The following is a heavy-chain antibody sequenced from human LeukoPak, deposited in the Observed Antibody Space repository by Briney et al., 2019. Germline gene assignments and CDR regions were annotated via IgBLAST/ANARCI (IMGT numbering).Heavy chain of an antibody. J-gene: IGHJ6*02. CDR2: MNPNSGNT. CDR3: ARVAAPWDWYYGMDV. D-gene: IGHD3/OR15-3a*01. Sequence: ASVKVSCKASGYTFTSYDINWVRQATGQGLEWMGWMNPNSGNTGYAQKFQGRVTMTRDTSISTAYMELSSLRSEDTAVYYCARVAAPWDWYYGMDVWGQGTTVTVSS. CDR1: GYTFTSYD. V-gene: IGHV1-8*01.